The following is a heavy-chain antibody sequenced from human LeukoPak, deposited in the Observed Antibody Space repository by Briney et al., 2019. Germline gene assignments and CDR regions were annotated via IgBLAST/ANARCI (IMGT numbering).Heavy chain of an antibody. CDR2: IYYSGST. V-gene: IGHV4-34*01. J-gene: IGHJ4*02. CDR1: GGSFSGYY. Sequence: PSETLSLTCAVYGGSFSGYYWSWVRQPPGKGLEWIGSIYYSGSTYYNPSLKSRVTISVDTTKNQFSLKLSSVTAAETAVYYGARDPDGYGSYWGKGTLVTVSS. CDR3: ARDPDGYGSY. D-gene: IGHD5-18*01.